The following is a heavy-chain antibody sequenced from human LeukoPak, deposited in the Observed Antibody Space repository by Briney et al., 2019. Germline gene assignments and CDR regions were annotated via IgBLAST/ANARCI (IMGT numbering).Heavy chain of an antibody. CDR2: ISGGGDST. CDR3: AKGQGYYFDY. CDR1: GFTFDDYA. V-gene: IGHV3-43*02. J-gene: IGHJ4*02. Sequence: GGSLRLSCAASGFTFDDYAMHWVRQAPGKGLEWVSLISGGGDSTYYADSVKGRFTISRDTSKNSLYLQMDSLRTEDTALYYCAKGQGYYFDYWGQGTLVTVSS.